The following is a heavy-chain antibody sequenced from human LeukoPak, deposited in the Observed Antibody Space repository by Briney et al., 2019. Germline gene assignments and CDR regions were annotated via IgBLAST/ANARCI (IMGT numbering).Heavy chain of an antibody. V-gene: IGHV4-30-2*01. CDR1: GGSISSGGYS. J-gene: IGHJ4*02. CDR3: ASRPRGAGWSGSRNSYYFDY. CDR2: INHSGST. D-gene: IGHD3-3*01. Sequence: PSEALSLTCAVSGGSISSGGYSWSWIRQPPGKGLEWIGYINHSGSTNYNPSLKSRVTISVDTSKNQFSLKLSSVTAADTAVYYCASRPRGAGWSGSRNSYYFDYWGQGTLVTVSS.